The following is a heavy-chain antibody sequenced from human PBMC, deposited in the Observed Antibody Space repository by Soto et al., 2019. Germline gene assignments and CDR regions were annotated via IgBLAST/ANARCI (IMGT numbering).Heavy chain of an antibody. CDR1: GYSFTTYW. V-gene: IGHV5-10-1*01. Sequence: PGQSLKISCKGSGYSFTTYWITWVRQMPGKGLEWMGRIDPSGSDTNYSPSFQGHVTISADKSISTAYLQWSSLKASDTAMYYCASLMSDCSSTSCSLGYYFDYWGQGTLVTVSS. D-gene: IGHD2-2*01. J-gene: IGHJ4*02. CDR3: ASLMSDCSSTSCSLGYYFDY. CDR2: IDPSGSDT.